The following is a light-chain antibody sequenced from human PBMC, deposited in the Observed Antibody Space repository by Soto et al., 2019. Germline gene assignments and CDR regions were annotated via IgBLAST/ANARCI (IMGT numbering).Light chain of an antibody. CDR3: QQTYGMPVT. V-gene: IGKV1-39*01. CDR1: QSIVSF. Sequence: DVPMTQSPSSLSASVGDRVTITCRASQSIVSFLNWYQQRPGTAPKLLIFAASNLESGVPSRFSGRGSATDFPLSVSSLQPEDFATYFCQQTYGMPVTFGQGTKLEMK. J-gene: IGKJ2*01. CDR2: AAS.